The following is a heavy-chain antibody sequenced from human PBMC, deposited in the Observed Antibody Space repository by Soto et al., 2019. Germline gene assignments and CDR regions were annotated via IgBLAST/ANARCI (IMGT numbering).Heavy chain of an antibody. CDR2: IYYSEST. CDR1: GGSISSYY. V-gene: IGHV4-59*01. D-gene: IGHD6-19*01. CDR3: ARAVEMYDSGWYYFDY. J-gene: IGHJ4*02. Sequence: SETLSLTCTVSGGSISSYYWIWIRQPPGKGLEWIGFIYYSESTNYNPSLQSRVTISVDTSKNQFSLRLTSVTAADTAVYYCARAVEMYDSGWYYFDYWGQGTLVTVSS.